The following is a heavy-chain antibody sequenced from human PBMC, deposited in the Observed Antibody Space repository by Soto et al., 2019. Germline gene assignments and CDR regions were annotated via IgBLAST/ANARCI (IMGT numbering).Heavy chain of an antibody. J-gene: IGHJ6*02. CDR1: GYTFTSYD. V-gene: IGHV1-8*01. Sequence: GVSVKVSCKASGYTFTSYDINWVRQATGQWLEWMGWMNANSGNTGYAQKFQGRVTMTRNTSISTAYMELSSLRSEDTAVYYCARVPGTSSGWYGRYYYYGMDVWGQGTTVTVAS. CDR3: ARVPGTSSGWYGRYYYYGMDV. D-gene: IGHD6-19*01. CDR2: MNANSGNT.